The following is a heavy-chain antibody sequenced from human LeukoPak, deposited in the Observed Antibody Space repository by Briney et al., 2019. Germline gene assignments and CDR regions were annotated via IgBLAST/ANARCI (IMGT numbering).Heavy chain of an antibody. D-gene: IGHD3-22*01. CDR3: AKDSKYYYDSRGYSYFDY. CDR1: GFIFSNYG. J-gene: IGHJ4*02. Sequence: GGSLRLSCAPSGFIFSNYGMHWVRQAPGKGLEWVAVTSYDGSKKYHADSVKGRFTISRDNSKNTLYLQMNSLGAEDTAVYYCAKDSKYYYDSRGYSYFDYWGQGTLVTVSS. V-gene: IGHV3-30*18. CDR2: TSYDGSKK.